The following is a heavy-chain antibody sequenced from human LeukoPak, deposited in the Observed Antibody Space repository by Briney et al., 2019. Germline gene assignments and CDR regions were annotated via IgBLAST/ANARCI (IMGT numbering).Heavy chain of an antibody. CDR1: GFTFSDYS. D-gene: IGHD2-2*01. V-gene: IGHV3-21*01. J-gene: IGHJ6*03. Sequence: GRSLRLSCGASGFTFSDYSMNWVRQAPGKRLAWVASITSAGGYTYYADSVKGRFTISRDNAQNSLFLQMNSLRAEDTAVYFCATSGGFVLPNAITGNWYMDVWGRGTSVTVSS. CDR3: ATSGGFVLPNAITGNWYMDV. CDR2: ITSAGGYT.